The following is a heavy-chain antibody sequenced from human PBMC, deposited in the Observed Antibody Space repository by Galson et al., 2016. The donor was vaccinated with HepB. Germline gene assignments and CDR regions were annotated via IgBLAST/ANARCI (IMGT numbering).Heavy chain of an antibody. CDR1: GGSVRNSNYY. V-gene: IGHV4-39*02. D-gene: IGHD2-2*01. Sequence: ETLSLTCIVSGGSVRNSNYYWGWLRQSPGKGLEWIASIFYSGSTNYNPHLQSRVILSVDTSKNQFSLNLTSVTAADAALYYCARATRTQFDPWGQGTLVTVSS. CDR2: IFYSGST. J-gene: IGHJ5*02. CDR3: ARATRTQFDP.